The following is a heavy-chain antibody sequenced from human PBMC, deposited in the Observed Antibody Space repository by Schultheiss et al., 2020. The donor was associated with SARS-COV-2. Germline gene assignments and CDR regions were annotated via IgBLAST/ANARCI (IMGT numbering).Heavy chain of an antibody. CDR1: GFTFSSYA. J-gene: IGHJ3*02. CDR2: ISGSGGST. CDR3: ASDVEMATIRSSAFDM. D-gene: IGHD5-24*01. V-gene: IGHV3-23*01. Sequence: GGSLRLSCAASGFTFSSYAMSWVRQAPGKGLEWVSAISGSGGSTYYADSVKGRFTISRDNSKNTLYLQMNSLRAEDTAVYYCASDVEMATIRSSAFDMWGQGTRVTVAS.